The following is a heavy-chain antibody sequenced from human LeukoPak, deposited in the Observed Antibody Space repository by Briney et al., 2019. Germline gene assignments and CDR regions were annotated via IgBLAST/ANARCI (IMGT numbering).Heavy chain of an antibody. V-gene: IGHV4-59*01. CDR3: ARDRRGGYSYGYYYYFDY. Sequence: SETLSLTCTVSGGSISSYYWSWIRQPPGKGLEWIGYIYYSGSTNYNPSLKSRVTISVDTSKNQFSLKLSSVTAADTAVYYCARDRRGGYSYGYYYYFDYWGQGTLVTVSS. J-gene: IGHJ4*02. CDR2: IYYSGST. CDR1: GGSISSYY. D-gene: IGHD5-18*01.